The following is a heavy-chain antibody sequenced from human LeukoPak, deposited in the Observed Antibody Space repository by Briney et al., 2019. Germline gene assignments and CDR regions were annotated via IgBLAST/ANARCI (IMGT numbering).Heavy chain of an antibody. D-gene: IGHD3-9*01. CDR2: INPNSGGT. Sequence: ASVKVSCKASGYTFTGYYMHWVRQAPGQGLEWMGWINPNSGGTNYAQKFQGRVTMTRDTSISTAYMELSRLRSDDTAVYYCARASTGLDLYFDYWGQGTLVTVSS. V-gene: IGHV1-2*02. J-gene: IGHJ4*02. CDR3: ARASTGLDLYFDY. CDR1: GYTFTGYY.